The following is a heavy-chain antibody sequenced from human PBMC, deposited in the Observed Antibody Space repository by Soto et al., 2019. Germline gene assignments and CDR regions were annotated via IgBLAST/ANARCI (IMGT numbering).Heavy chain of an antibody. CDR1: GDTFSSYA. J-gene: IGHJ4*02. Sequence: SVKDSCTGSGDTFSSYAISWVEQAPGQGLEWMGGIIPIFGTANYAQKFQGRVTITADESTSTAYMELSSLRSEDTAVYYCAIYPDPPPNYSLAYWGQGTLVTVSS. CDR2: IIPIFGTA. D-gene: IGHD2-21*01. V-gene: IGHV1-69*01. CDR3: AIYPDPPPNYSLAY.